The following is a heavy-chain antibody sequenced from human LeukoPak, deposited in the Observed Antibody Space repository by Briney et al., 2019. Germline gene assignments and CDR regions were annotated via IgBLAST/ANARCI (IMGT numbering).Heavy chain of an antibody. CDR1: GYTLTSYD. CDR2: MNPNSGRT. J-gene: IGHJ4*02. V-gene: IGHV1-8*01. Sequence: ASVKVSCKASGYTLTSYDINWVRQATGQGLEWMGWMNPNSGRTGYAQKFQGRITMTRNTSISTAYMELSSLRSDDTAVYYCARETPSKYFDYWGQGALVTVSS. D-gene: IGHD4-23*01. CDR3: ARETPSKYFDY.